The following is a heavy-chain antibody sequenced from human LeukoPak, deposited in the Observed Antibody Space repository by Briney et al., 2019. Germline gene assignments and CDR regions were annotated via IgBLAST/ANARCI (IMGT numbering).Heavy chain of an antibody. CDR1: GGTFNTYA. CDR3: ARAPLIYDTRGYSSGWFDY. CDR2: IIPISGTV. V-gene: IGHV1-69*05. Sequence: PGSSVKVSCKASGGTFNTYAISWVRQAPGQGLGWMGGIIPISGTVNYAQKVQGRVTISTDESTSTAYMELSSLRSEDTAVYYCARAPLIYDTRGYSSGWFDYWGQGTLVTVSS. J-gene: IGHJ4*02. D-gene: IGHD3-22*01.